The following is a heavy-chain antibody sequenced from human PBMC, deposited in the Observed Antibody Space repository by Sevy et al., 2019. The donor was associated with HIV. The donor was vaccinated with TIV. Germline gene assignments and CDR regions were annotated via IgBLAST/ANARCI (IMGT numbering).Heavy chain of an antibody. V-gene: IGHV5-51*01. D-gene: IGHD2-2*03. CDR2: IYPGDSDT. CDR1: GYSFASYW. Sequence: GESLKISCKGSGYSFASYWIGWVRQMPGKGLEWMGIIYPGDSDTRYSPSFQGQVTISADKSISTAYQQWSSLKASDTAMYYCARSGYCSSTSCSLDAFDIWGQGTMVTVSS. CDR3: ARSGYCSSTSCSLDAFDI. J-gene: IGHJ3*02.